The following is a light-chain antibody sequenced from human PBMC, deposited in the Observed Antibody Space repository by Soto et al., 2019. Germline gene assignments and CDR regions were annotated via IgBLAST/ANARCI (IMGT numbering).Light chain of an antibody. CDR1: GSDIVTYNY. CDR3: KSYTSASTYV. J-gene: IGLJ1*01. V-gene: IGLV2-14*03. Sequence: QSALTQPASVSGSPGQSITISCTGTGSDIVTYNYVSWYQHHPGKAPKFIIYDVTNRPSGVSDRFSGSKSGNTASLTISGLQAEDEADYFCKSYTSASTYVFGTGTKLTVL. CDR2: DVT.